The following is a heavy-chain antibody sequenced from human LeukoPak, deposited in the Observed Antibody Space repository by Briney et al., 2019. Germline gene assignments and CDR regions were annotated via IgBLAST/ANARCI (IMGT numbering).Heavy chain of an antibody. CDR1: GFSLSGYW. Sequence: HPGGSLRLSCVASGFSLSGYWMYWVRQAPGKGLTYISRNNSDGSTTNYADVVKGRFTMSRDNVKNTLYLQMNSLRVEDTAVYYCARDPRNVGLAPWGQGTLVTVSS. V-gene: IGHV3-74*01. CDR3: ARDPRNVGLAP. J-gene: IGHJ5*02. D-gene: IGHD2-15*01. CDR2: NNSDGSTT.